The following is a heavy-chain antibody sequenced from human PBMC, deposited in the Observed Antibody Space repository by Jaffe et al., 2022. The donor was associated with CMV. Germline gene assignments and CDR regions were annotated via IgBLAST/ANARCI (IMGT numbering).Heavy chain of an antibody. D-gene: IGHD3-10*01. CDR2: LNEDGRET. J-gene: IGHJ5*02. Sequence: EVQLVEWGGDLVQPGGSLKLSCVASGFTFSTFWMTWVRRAPGKGLEYVAILNEDGRETHYLDSVKGRFTISRDNARNSVYLQMNNLKVEDTAIYYCVRDEGFGRFDPWGQGTLVTVAS. CDR3: VRDEGFGRFDP. CDR1: GFTFSTFW. V-gene: IGHV3-7*03.